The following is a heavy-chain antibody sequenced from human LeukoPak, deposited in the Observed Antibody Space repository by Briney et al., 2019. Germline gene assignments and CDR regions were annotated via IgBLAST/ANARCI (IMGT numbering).Heavy chain of an antibody. CDR3: AADSGYYDSSGYAFDI. CDR1: GFTFSSYS. V-gene: IGHV3-48*01. Sequence: PGGSLRLSCAASGFTFSSYSMNWVRQAPGKGLEWVSYISSSSSTIYYADSVKGRFTTSRDNAKNSLYLQMNSLRAEDTAVYYCAADSGYYDSSGYAFDIWGQGTMVTVSS. D-gene: IGHD3-22*01. CDR2: ISSSSSTI. J-gene: IGHJ3*02.